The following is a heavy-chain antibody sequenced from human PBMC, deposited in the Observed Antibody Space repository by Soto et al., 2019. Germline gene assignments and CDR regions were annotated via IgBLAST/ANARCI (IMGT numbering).Heavy chain of an antibody. CDR2: ISGSGGST. V-gene: IGHV3-23*01. CDR3: ATAIPPSRRETIFGVVIIPFDY. J-gene: IGHJ4*02. D-gene: IGHD3-3*01. CDR1: GFTFSSYA. Sequence: GGSLRLSCAASGFTFSSYAMSWVRQAPGKGLEWVSAISGSGGSTYYADSVKGRFTISRDNSKNTLYLQMNSLRAEDTAVYYCATAIPPSRRETIFGVVIIPFDYWGQGTLVTVSS.